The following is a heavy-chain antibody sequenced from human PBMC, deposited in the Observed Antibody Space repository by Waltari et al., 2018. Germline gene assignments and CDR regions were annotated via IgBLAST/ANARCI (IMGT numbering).Heavy chain of an antibody. CDR3: ARGHSAWSSSVDY. V-gene: IGHV3-49*03. Sequence: EVQLVESGGGLVQPGRSLRLSCTGSGFTLGDYAMSWFRRAPGKGLEWVGLIRSKVYGGTAEYAASVKGRFTISRDDSKTFAYLQMDRLRTDDTAVYYCARGHSAWSSSVDYWGQGTLVTVSS. J-gene: IGHJ4*02. D-gene: IGHD6-19*01. CDR1: GFTLGDYA. CDR2: IRSKVYGGTA.